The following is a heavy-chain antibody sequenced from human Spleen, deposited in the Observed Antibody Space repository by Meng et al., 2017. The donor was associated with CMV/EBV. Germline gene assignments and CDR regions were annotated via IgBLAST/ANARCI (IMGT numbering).Heavy chain of an antibody. J-gene: IGHJ4*02. CDR3: AKESRANFDG. Sequence: GESLKISCVASGFSFNNYAMNWVRQAPGKGLEWVSVIYRGGGSTYYADSVKGRFTISRDNSKNTLYLQMNSLRPEDTAVYYCAKESRANFDGWGQGTLVTVSS. CDR2: IYRGGGST. CDR1: GFSFNNYA. D-gene: IGHD2-2*01. V-gene: IGHV3-23*03.